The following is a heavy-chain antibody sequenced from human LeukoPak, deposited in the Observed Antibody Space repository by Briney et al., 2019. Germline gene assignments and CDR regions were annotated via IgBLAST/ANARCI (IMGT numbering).Heavy chain of an antibody. V-gene: IGHV5-10-1*01. J-gene: IGHJ4*02. CDR3: ARQGRGSYRRDFDY. CDR1: GYRFTSNW. D-gene: IGHD1-26*01. Sequence: GASLKISCNGSGYRFTSNWISWVRQMPGKGLEWMGRIDPSDSHINYSPSFQGHVTISVDKSISTAYLQWSSLRASDTAMYYCARQGRGSYRRDFDYWGQGTLVTVSS. CDR2: IDPSDSHI.